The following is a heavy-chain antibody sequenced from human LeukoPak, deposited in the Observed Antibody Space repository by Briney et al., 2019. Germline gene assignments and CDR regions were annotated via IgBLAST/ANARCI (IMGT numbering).Heavy chain of an antibody. CDR2: ISQDGTEK. J-gene: IGHJ4*02. V-gene: IGHV3-7*01. CDR3: ATDGFCSGGACFRKNDF. Sequence: GSLRLSCAASGLIFGNYWMTWVRQAPGKGLEWVASISQDGTEKFYVGSAEGRFTISRDNAKNSLYVQMNSLSAEDTALYFCATDGFCSGGACFRKNDFWGQGTLVTVSS. D-gene: IGHD2-15*01. CDR1: GLIFGNYW.